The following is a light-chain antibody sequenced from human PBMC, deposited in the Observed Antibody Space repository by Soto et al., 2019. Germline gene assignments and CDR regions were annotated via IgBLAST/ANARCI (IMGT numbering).Light chain of an antibody. J-gene: IGKJ1*01. V-gene: IGKV3-15*01. CDR2: GAS. Sequence: EVVLTQSPATLSVSPGAGATLSCRASQSVGSNLAWYQQKPGQTPRVLIYGASTRAIGIPARFSGSGFGTEFTLTINSLQSEDFAVYYCQQYNNWPITFGQGTKVDIK. CDR1: QSVGSN. CDR3: QQYNNWPIT.